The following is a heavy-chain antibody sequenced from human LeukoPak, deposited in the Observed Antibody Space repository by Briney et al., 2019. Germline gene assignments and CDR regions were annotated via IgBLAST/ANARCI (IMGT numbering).Heavy chain of an antibody. J-gene: IGHJ4*02. D-gene: IGHD6-13*01. Sequence: ASVKVSCKASGYTFTDYDINWVRQATGQGLEWMGWMNPNSGNTGYAQEFQGRVTMTKNTSISTAYLELSSLRSEDTAVYYCARDPRSYSSTYWGQGTLVTVSS. CDR1: GYTFTDYD. CDR3: ARDPRSYSSTY. CDR2: MNPNSGNT. V-gene: IGHV1-8*01.